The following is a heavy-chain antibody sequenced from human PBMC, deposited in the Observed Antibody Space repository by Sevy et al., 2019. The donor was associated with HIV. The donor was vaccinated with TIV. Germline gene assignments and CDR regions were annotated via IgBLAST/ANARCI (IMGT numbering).Heavy chain of an antibody. Sequence: GGSLRLSCAASGFTFGNYEMKWVRQAPGKGLEWVAYIDSRGRAIYYANSVKGRFTISRDNAKNSLYLQMNSLRAEDTAVYYCASPVQIVSRNWSWAYDIWGQGTMVTVSS. CDR2: IDSRGRAI. CDR1: GFTFGNYE. CDR3: ASPVQIVSRNWSWAYDI. J-gene: IGHJ3*02. V-gene: IGHV3-48*03. D-gene: IGHD1-1*01.